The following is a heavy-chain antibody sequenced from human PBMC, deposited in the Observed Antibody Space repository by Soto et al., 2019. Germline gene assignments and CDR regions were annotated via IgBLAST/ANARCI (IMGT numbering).Heavy chain of an antibody. CDR3: AMSTVFGVDAFDI. CDR2: INHSGST. CDR1: GGSFSGYY. J-gene: IGHJ3*02. V-gene: IGHV4-34*01. D-gene: IGHD3-10*02. Sequence: SETLSLTCAVYGGSFSGYYLSWIRQPPGKGLEWIGEINHSGSTNYNPSLKSRVTISVDTSKNQFSLKLSSVTAADTAVYYCAMSTVFGVDAFDIWGQGTMVTVSS.